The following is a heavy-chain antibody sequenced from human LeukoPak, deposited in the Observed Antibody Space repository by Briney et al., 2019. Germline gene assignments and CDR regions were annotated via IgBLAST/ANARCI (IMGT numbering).Heavy chain of an antibody. D-gene: IGHD2-21*02. V-gene: IGHV3-7*01. Sequence: GGSLRLSCAASGFSLSSYWMSWVRQAPGKGLEWVANIKHDGSDKYYVDSVKGRFTISRDNAKNSVYLQMNSLRAEDTAVYYCVRDDSEFDYWGQGTLVTVSS. CDR1: GFSLSSYW. CDR2: IKHDGSDK. CDR3: VRDDSEFDY. J-gene: IGHJ4*02.